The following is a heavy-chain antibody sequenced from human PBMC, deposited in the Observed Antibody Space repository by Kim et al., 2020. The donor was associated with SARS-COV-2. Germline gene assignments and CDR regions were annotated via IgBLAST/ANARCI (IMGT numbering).Heavy chain of an antibody. D-gene: IGHD2-15*01. J-gene: IGHJ4*02. CDR2: IKSKTDGGTT. CDR1: GFTFSNAW. V-gene: IGHV3-15*01. Sequence: GGSLRLSCAASGFTFSNAWMSWVRQAPGKGLEWVGRIKSKTDGGTTDYAAPVKGRFTISRDDSKNTLYLQMNSLKTEDTAVYYCTTDGDIVVVVAATDYWGQGTLVTVSS. CDR3: TTDGDIVVVVAATDY.